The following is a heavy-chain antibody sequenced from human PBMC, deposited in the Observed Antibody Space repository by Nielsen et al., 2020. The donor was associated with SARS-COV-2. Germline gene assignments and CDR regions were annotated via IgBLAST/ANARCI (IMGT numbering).Heavy chain of an antibody. CDR3: ASDSNSYNYYYYYGMDV. Sequence: GESLKISCAASGLTFSTYSTMWVRQAPGKGLEWVSHISSSGSYIYYADSVKGRFTISRGNSKNTLYLQMNSLRAEDTAVYYCASDSNSYNYYYYYGMDVWGQGTTVTVSS. D-gene: IGHD2-2*01. J-gene: IGHJ6*02. V-gene: IGHV3-21*01. CDR1: GLTFSTYS. CDR2: ISSSGSYI.